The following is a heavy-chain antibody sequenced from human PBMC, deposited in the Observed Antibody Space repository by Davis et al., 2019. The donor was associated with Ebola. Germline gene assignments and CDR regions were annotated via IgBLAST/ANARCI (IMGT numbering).Heavy chain of an antibody. CDR3: ASGLVRGESYWYFDL. V-gene: IGHV1-69*10. CDR1: GGTFSSYA. CDR2: IIPILGIA. Sequence: SVTVSRKASGGTFSSYAISWVRQAPGQGLEWMGGIIPILGIANYAQKFQGRVTITADESTGTAYMELSSLRSEDTAVYYCASGLVRGESYWYFDLWGRGTLVTVSS. D-gene: IGHD6-6*01. J-gene: IGHJ2*01.